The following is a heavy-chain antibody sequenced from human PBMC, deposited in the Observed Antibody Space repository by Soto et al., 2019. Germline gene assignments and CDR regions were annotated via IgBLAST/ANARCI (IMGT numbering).Heavy chain of an antibody. CDR1: GGSISSYY. V-gene: IGHV4-59*01. CDR3: ARVRTAAAGEFDY. J-gene: IGHJ4*02. D-gene: IGHD6-13*01. CDR2: IYYSGST. Sequence: SETLSLTCTVSGGSISSYYWSWIRQPPGKGLEWIGYIYYSGSTNYNPSLKSRVTISVDTSKNQFSLKLSSVTAADTAVYYCARVRTAAAGEFDYWGQGTLVTVSS.